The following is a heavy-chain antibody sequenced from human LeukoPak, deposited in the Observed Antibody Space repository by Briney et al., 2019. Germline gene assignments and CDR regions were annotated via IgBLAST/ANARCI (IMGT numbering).Heavy chain of an antibody. CDR1: GFTFNNYA. CDR3: AKGSRDSRPYYFDF. Sequence: GGSLRLSCAASGFTFNNYAMSWVRQAPGKVLEWVSAITGSGGDTYHADSVKGRFTISRDNSKNTLYLQMNSLRAEDTAVYYCAKGSRDSRPYYFDFWGQGTLVTVPS. D-gene: IGHD3-10*01. CDR2: ITGSGGDT. J-gene: IGHJ4*02. V-gene: IGHV3-23*01.